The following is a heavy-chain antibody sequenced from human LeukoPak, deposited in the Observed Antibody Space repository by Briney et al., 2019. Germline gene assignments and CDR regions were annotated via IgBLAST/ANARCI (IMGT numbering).Heavy chain of an antibody. D-gene: IGHD2/OR15-2a*01. CDR2: IKPDGSDN. Sequence: PGGSLRLSCVASGFTFSSYSMSWVRQAPGKGLEWVANIKPDGSDNYYVDSVKGRFTISRDNAKNSLYLQMNSLRADDTALYYCARPVLPENTVYRPLDGWGQGTLFTVSS. CDR3: ARPVLPENTVYRPLDG. CDR1: GFTFSSYS. V-gene: IGHV3-7*01. J-gene: IGHJ4*02.